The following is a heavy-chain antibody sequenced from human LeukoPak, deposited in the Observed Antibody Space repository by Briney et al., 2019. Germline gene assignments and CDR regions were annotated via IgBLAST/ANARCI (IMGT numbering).Heavy chain of an antibody. CDR1: GFTFSSYA. V-gene: IGHV3-23*01. CDR3: AKDQGSGFNWFDP. CDR2: ISGSGGST. D-gene: IGHD6-19*01. J-gene: IGHJ5*02. Sequence: PGGSLRLSCAASGFTFSSYAMSWVRQAPGRGLEWVSAISGSGGSTYYADSVKGRFTISRDNSRNTLYLQMNSLRAEDTAVYYCAKDQGSGFNWFDPWGQGTLVTVSS.